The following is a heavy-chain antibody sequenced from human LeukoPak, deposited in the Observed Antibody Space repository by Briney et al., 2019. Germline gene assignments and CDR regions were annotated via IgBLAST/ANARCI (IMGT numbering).Heavy chain of an antibody. D-gene: IGHD6-13*01. Sequence: GGSQRLSCAASGFTFSSYAMSWVRQAPGKGLEWVSAISGSGGSTYYADSVKGRFTISRDNSKNTLYLQMNSLRAEDTAVYYCAKAIYPGYSSSWRGPPFDYWGQGTLVTVSS. CDR3: AKAIYPGYSSSWRGPPFDY. J-gene: IGHJ4*02. CDR2: ISGSGGST. V-gene: IGHV3-23*01. CDR1: GFTFSSYA.